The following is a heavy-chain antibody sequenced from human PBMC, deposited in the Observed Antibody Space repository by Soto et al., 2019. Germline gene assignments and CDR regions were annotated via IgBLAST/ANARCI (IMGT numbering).Heavy chain of an antibody. CDR1: RYTFTNSV. J-gene: IGHJ5*02. V-gene: IGHV1-3*04. CDR2: IHTAKGNT. Sequence: GASVKVCSKACRYTFTNSVIHCLRQAPWQTLDWMGWIHTAKGNTKYSQKFEARVTLTRDTAASTAYMELNSLRSDDTAVYYCARDPIWTYTWNYARLNYLDPWGQGTLVTVS. D-gene: IGHD1-7*01. CDR3: ARDPIWTYTWNYARLNYLDP.